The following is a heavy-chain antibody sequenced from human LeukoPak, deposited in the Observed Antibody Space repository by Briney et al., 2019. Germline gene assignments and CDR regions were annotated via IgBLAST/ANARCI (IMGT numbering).Heavy chain of an antibody. CDR2: INPGGGST. V-gene: IGHV1-46*01. D-gene: IGHD6-13*01. CDR1: GYTFSGYY. CDR3: ATVGQMWQQLARAVSDY. Sequence: GASVKVSCKASGYTFSGYYIHWVRQAPGQGLEWMGIINPGGGSTFYAQKFQGRVTMTRDTSTSTGYMELSSLRFDDTAVYYCATVGQMWQQLARAVSDYWGQGTPVTVSS. J-gene: IGHJ4*02.